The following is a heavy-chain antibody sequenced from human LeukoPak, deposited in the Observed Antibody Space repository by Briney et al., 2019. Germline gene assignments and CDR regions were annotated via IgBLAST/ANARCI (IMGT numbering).Heavy chain of an antibody. V-gene: IGHV4-61*02. CDR1: GGSISSGSCY. J-gene: IGHJ5*02. CDR2: IYTSGST. CDR3: SVVPAASPRFDP. D-gene: IGHD2-2*01. Sequence: TSETLSLTCTVSGGSISSGSCYWSWIRQPAGKGLEWIGRIYTSGSTNYNPSLKSRVTISVDTSKNQFSLKLSSVTAADTAVYYCSVVPAASPRFDPWGQGTLVTVSS.